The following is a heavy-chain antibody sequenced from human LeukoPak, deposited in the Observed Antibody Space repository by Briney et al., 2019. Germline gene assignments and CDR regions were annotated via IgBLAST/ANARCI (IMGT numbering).Heavy chain of an antibody. CDR1: GYTFTSYY. CDR2: INPNSGGT. V-gene: IGHV1-2*02. CDR3: ARKKTATKYSSSWYVDY. J-gene: IGHJ4*02. D-gene: IGHD6-13*01. Sequence: ASVKVSCKASGYTFTSYYMHWVRQAPGQGLEWMGWINPNSGGTNYAQKFQGRVTMTRDTSISTAYMELSRLRSDDTAVYYCARKKTATKYSSSWYVDYWGQGTLVTVSS.